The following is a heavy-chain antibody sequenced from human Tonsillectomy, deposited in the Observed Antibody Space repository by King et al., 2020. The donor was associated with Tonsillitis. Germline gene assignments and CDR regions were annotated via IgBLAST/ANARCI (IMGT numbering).Heavy chain of an antibody. CDR2: INPNSGDT. D-gene: IGHD6-6*01. CDR3: ARDLEQLVLSFGY. V-gene: IGHV1-2*02. CDR1: GYTFTDYY. J-gene: IGHJ4*02. Sequence: QLVQSGAEMKKPGASVKVSCKASGYTFTDYYLHWVRQAPGQGLEWMGWINPNSGDTNYGQKSQGRVTMTRDTSTSTAYMELSRLTYDDTAMYYCARDLEQLVLSFGYWGQGTLVTVSS.